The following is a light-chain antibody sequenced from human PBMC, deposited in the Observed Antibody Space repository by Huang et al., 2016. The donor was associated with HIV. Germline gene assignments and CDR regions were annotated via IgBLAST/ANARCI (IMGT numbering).Light chain of an antibody. CDR3: RQYNNWPRA. V-gene: IGKV3-15*01. CDR1: QSVSSN. CDR2: GAS. J-gene: IGKJ5*01. Sequence: EIVMTQSPATLSVSPGERATLSCRASQSVSSNLAWYQQKPGQAPRLLIYGASTRATGIPARFSGSGSGTEFTLIISSLQSEDFAVYYCRQYNNWPRAFGQGTRLDIK.